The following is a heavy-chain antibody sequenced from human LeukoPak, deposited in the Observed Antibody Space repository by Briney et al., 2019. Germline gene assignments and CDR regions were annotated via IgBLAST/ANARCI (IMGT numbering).Heavy chain of an antibody. Sequence: PSETLSLTCTVSGGSISSYYWSWIRQPPGKGLEWIGYIYYSGSTNYNPSLKCRVTISVDTSKNQFSLKLSSVTAADTAVYYCARHVREYYDSSGYYYFLDYWGQGTLVTVSS. J-gene: IGHJ4*02. V-gene: IGHV4-59*08. D-gene: IGHD3-22*01. CDR2: IYYSGST. CDR1: GGSISSYY. CDR3: ARHVREYYDSSGYYYFLDY.